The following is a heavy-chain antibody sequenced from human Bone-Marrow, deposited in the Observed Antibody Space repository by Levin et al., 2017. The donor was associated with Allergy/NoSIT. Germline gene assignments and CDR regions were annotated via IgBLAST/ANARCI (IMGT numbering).Heavy chain of an antibody. V-gene: IGHV1-3*01. Sequence: GESLKISCKASGYIFTGYKMHWVRQAPGQGLEWMGCIHAGDGDTKYSQKFQGRVTITRDTSASTAYMELSSLRSEDTAVYYCARDFHPWGQGTLVTVSS. CDR1: GYIFTGYK. J-gene: IGHJ5*02. CDR2: IHAGDGDT. CDR3: ARDFHP.